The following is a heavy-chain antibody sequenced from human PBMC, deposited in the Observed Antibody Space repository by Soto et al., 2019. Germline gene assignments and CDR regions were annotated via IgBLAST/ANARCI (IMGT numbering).Heavy chain of an antibody. CDR1: GYTFTSYG. CDR2: ISAYNGNT. J-gene: IGHJ4*02. CDR3: ARVGASAGTIYYFDY. D-gene: IGHD1-1*01. Sequence: ASVKVSCKASGYTFTSYGISWVRQAPGQGLEWMGWISAYNGNTNYAQKLQGRVTMTTDTSTSTAYMELRSLRSDDTAVYYCARVGASAGTIYYFDYCGQGPLVTVSS. V-gene: IGHV1-18*01.